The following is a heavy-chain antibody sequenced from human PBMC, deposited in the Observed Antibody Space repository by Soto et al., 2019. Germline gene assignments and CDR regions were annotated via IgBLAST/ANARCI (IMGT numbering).Heavy chain of an antibody. CDR2: IYYSGST. CDR3: ARLPVICSSTSCYPYYYSGMDV. D-gene: IGHD2-2*01. Sequence: QLQLQESGPGLVKPSETLSLTCTVSGGSISSSSYYWGWIRQPPGKGLEWIGSIYYSGSTYYNPSLKSRVTRSVDTSTIQFSLKLSSVTAADTAVYYWARLPVICSSTSCYPYYYSGMDVWGQGTTVTVSS. J-gene: IGHJ6*02. CDR1: GGSISSSSYY. V-gene: IGHV4-39*01.